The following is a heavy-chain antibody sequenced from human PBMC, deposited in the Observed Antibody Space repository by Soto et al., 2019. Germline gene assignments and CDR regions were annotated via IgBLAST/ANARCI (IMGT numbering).Heavy chain of an antibody. CDR3: ARLRDILAGYSPYFDY. CDR2: IDPSDSYT. J-gene: IGHJ4*02. CDR1: GYSFTSYW. Sequence: GESLKISCKGSGYSFTSYWISWVRQMPGKGLEWMGRIDPSDSYTNYSPSFQGHVTISADKSISTAYLQWSSLKASDTAMYYCARLRDILAGYSPYFDYWGQGTLVTVSS. V-gene: IGHV5-10-1*01. D-gene: IGHD3-9*01.